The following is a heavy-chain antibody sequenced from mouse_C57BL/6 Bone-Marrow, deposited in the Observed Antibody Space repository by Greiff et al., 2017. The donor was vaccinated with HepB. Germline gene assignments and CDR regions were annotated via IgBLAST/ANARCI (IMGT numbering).Heavy chain of an antibody. J-gene: IGHJ4*01. V-gene: IGHV1-47*01. D-gene: IGHD2-4*01. CDR2: FHPYNDDT. CDR3: ARRGIYYDYDDGYAMDY. Sequence: VQVVESGAELVKPGASVKMSCKASGYTFTTYPIEWMKQNHGKSLEWIGNFHPYNDDTKYNEKFKGKATLTVEKSSSTVYLELSRLTSDDSAVYYCARRGIYYDYDDGYAMDYWGQGTSVTVSS. CDR1: GYTFTTYP.